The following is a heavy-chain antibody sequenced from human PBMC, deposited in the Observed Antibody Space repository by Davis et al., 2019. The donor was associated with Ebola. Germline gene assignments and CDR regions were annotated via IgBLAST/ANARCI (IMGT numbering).Heavy chain of an antibody. D-gene: IGHD1-20*01. V-gene: IGHV4-34*01. CDR3: ARDRYNWNGRANDAFDI. CDR1: GGSFNGYY. CDR2: INHSGTT. Sequence: PSETLSLTCAVYGGSFNGYYWSWIRQPPGKGLEWIGEINHSGTTNYNPSLKSRVIISVDTSKNQFSLKLNSVTAADMAVYYCARDRYNWNGRANDAFDIWGQGTMVTVSS. J-gene: IGHJ3*02.